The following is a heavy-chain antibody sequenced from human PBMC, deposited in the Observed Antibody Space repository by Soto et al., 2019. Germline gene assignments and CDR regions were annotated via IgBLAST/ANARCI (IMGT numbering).Heavy chain of an antibody. CDR2: ISSSGSTI. Sequence: EVQLVESGGGLVQPGGSLRLSCAASGFTFSSYEMNWVRQAPGKGLEWVSYISSSGSTIYYADSVKGRFTISRDNAKNSLYLQMNSLRAEETAVYYCARDGQVGYYYYGMDVWGQGTTVTVSS. J-gene: IGHJ6*02. D-gene: IGHD2-15*01. CDR3: ARDGQVGYYYYGMDV. V-gene: IGHV3-48*03. CDR1: GFTFSSYE.